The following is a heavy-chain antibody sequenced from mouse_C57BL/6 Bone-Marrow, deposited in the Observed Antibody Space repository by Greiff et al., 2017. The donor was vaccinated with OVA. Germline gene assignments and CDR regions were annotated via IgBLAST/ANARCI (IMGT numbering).Heavy chain of an antibody. J-gene: IGHJ4*01. Sequence: VQLKESGPELVKPGASVKMSCKASGYSFTDYNMHWVKQSHGKSLEWLGYINPNNGGTSYNQKFKGKATLTVNKSSSTAYMERRSLTAEDSAVYYCTSYGCYAMDYWGQGTSVTVSS. CDR3: TSYGCYAMDY. D-gene: IGHD2-2*01. CDR2: INPNNGGT. CDR1: GYSFTDYN. V-gene: IGHV1-22*01.